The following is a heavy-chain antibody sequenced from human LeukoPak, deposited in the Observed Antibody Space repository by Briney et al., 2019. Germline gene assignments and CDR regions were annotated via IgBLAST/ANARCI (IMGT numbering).Heavy chain of an antibody. V-gene: IGHV4-34*01. CDR2: INHSGST. CDR1: GGSFSGYF. J-gene: IGHJ5*02. D-gene: IGHD6-13*01. Sequence: SETLSLTCAVYGGSFSGYFWSWIRQPPGKGLEWIGEINHSGSTNYNPSLKSRVTISVDTSKNQFSLKLSSVTAADTAVYYCARRRNSSRLNWFDPWGQGTLVTVSS. CDR3: ARRRNSSRLNWFDP.